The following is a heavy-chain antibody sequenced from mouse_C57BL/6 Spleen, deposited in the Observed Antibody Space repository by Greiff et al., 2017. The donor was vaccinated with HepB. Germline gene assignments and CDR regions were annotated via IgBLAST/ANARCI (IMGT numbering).Heavy chain of an antibody. V-gene: IGHV1-26*01. J-gene: IGHJ4*01. Sequence: VQLQQSGPELVKPGASVKISCKASGFTFTDYYMNWVKQSHGKSLEWIGDINPNNGGTSYNQKFKGKATLTVDKSSSTAYMELRSPTSEDSAVYDCARGGDLGAMDYWGQGTSVTVSS. CDR1: GFTFTDYY. CDR2: INPNNGGT. D-gene: IGHD3-3*01. CDR3: ARGGDLGAMDY.